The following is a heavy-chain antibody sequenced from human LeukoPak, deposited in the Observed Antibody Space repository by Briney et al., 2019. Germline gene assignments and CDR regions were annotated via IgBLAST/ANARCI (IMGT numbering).Heavy chain of an antibody. CDR1: GGSFSGYY. D-gene: IGHD3-16*02. Sequence: SETLSLTCAVYGGSFSGYYWSWIRQPPGKGLEWIGEINHSGSTNYNPSLKSRVTISVDTSKNQFSLKLSSVTAADTAVYYCAREVGGVIVLSYYFDYWGQGTLVTVSS. V-gene: IGHV4-34*01. J-gene: IGHJ4*02. CDR3: AREVGGVIVLSYYFDY. CDR2: INHSGST.